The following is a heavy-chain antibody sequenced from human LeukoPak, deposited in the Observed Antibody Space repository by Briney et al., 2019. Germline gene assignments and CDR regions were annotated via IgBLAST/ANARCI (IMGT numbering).Heavy chain of an antibody. CDR3: ARDGGYSNPYYYYYYYMDF. Sequence: PSETQSLTCTVSGGSISSYYWSWLRQPPGKGLEWIGYIYYSGSTYYNPSLKSRVTISVDTSENHFSLKLSSVTAADTAVYYCARDGGYSNPYYYYYYYMDFWGKGTTVTVSS. CDR2: IYYSGST. D-gene: IGHD4-11*01. V-gene: IGHV4-59*12. J-gene: IGHJ6*03. CDR1: GGSISSYY.